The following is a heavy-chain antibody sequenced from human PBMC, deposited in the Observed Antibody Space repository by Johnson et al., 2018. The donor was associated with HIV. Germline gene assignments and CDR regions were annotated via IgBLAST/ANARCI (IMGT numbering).Heavy chain of an antibody. D-gene: IGHD1-26*01. V-gene: IGHV3-20*04. Sequence: VQLVESGGGVVRPGGSLRLSCAASGFTFNDYGMSWVRQAPGKGLEWVSGLNWNGGSTYYADSVKGRFTISRDNSKNTLYLQMNSRRAEDTAVYYCARDDSGSKSLGAFDIWGQGTMVTVSS. J-gene: IGHJ3*02. CDR3: ARDDSGSKSLGAFDI. CDR2: LNWNGGST. CDR1: GFTFNDYG.